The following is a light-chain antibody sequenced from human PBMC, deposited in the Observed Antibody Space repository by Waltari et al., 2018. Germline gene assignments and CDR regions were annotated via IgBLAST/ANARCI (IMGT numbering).Light chain of an antibody. J-gene: IGLJ2*01. V-gene: IGLV2-14*03. CDR1: SGDVGGYKY. Sequence: QSALTQPASVSGSPGQSITISCTGTSGDVGGYKYVSWYKQHPGKAPKLTIYDVSNRPSGVSDRFSGSKSGNTASLTISGLQAEDEADYYCSSYTSSSTLAFGGGTKLTVL. CDR2: DVS. CDR3: SSYTSSSTLA.